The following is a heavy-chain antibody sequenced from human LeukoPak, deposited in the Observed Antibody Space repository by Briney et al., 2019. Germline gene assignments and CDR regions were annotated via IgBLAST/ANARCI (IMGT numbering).Heavy chain of an antibody. CDR1: GGSISSHY. D-gene: IGHD5-12*01. V-gene: IGHV4-59*11. J-gene: IGHJ6*03. Sequence: SETLSLTCTVSGGSISSHYWSWIRQPPGKGLEWIGYIYYSGSTNYNPSLKSRVTISVDTSENQFSLKLSSVTAADTAVYYCATGYGYYMDVWGKGTTVTVSS. CDR3: ATGYGYYMDV. CDR2: IYYSGST.